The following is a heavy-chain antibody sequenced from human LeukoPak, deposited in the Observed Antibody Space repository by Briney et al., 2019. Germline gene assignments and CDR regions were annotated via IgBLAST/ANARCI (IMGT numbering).Heavy chain of an antibody. D-gene: IGHD1-26*01. CDR3: ARERGSYYSDYFDY. V-gene: IGHV3-20*04. J-gene: IGHJ4*02. CDR2: INWNGGST. CDR1: GFTFDDYG. Sequence: GGSLRLSCAASGFTFDDYGKRWVRQAPGKGLEWVSGINWNGGSTGYADSVKGRFTISRDNAKNSLYLQMNSLRAEDTALYYCARERGSYYSDYFDYWGQGTLVTVSS.